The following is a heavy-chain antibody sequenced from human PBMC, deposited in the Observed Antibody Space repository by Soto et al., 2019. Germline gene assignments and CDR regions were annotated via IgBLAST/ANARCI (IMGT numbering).Heavy chain of an antibody. CDR1: GYTFINYH. J-gene: IGHJ4*02. V-gene: IGHV1-18*01. Sequence: QVQLVQSGGEVKKPGASVTVSCKASGYTFINYHITWVRQAPGQGLEWMAWINTYNGMTDYAQRFQGRVTTTRDTPTSTAYMELRNLGSDDTAGYFCAKSPRGEMATDWGQGTLVTVSS. CDR3: AKSPRGEMATD. D-gene: IGHD5-12*01. CDR2: INTYNGMT.